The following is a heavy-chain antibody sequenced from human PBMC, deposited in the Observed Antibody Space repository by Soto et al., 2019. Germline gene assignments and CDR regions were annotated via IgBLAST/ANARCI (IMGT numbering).Heavy chain of an antibody. Sequence: QVQLVQSGAEVKKPGASVKVSCKASGYTFTSYAMHWVRQAPGQRLEWMGWINAGNGNTKYSQKFQGRVTITRDTSASTANMELSSLRSEDTAVYYCGGLSQGWNYASRDYYYYGMDVWGQGTTVTVSS. CDR1: GYTFTSYA. V-gene: IGHV1-3*01. D-gene: IGHD1-7*01. CDR3: GGLSQGWNYASRDYYYYGMDV. CDR2: INAGNGNT. J-gene: IGHJ6*02.